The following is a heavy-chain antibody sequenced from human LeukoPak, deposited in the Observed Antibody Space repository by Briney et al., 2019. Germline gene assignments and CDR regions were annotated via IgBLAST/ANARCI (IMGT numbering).Heavy chain of an antibody. CDR1: GFTFSGSA. CDR3: TRGYTRGSVVVTNIQGVSYYYMDV. D-gene: IGHD2-21*02. CDR2: IRSKANTYAT. Sequence: PGGSLRLSCAASGFTFSGSAMHWVRQASGKGLEGVGRIRSKANTYATAYAASVKGRFTIPRDDPKNTAYLQMNRLKTEDTAGYYCTRGYTRGSVVVTNIQGVSYYYMDVWGKGTTVTVSS. J-gene: IGHJ6*03. V-gene: IGHV3-73*01.